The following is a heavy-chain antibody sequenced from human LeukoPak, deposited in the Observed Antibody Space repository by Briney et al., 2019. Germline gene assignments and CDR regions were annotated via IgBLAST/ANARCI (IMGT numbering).Heavy chain of an antibody. D-gene: IGHD3-10*01. CDR2: IYYSGIT. CDR3: ASPSRGVDAFDI. Sequence: SETLSLTCTVSGASISSGGYYWSWIRPHPGKGLEWIGYIYYSGITYYNPSLKSRVIISVDTSTNQFSLKLSSVTAADTAVYYCASPSRGVDAFDIWGQGTMVTVSS. V-gene: IGHV4-31*03. J-gene: IGHJ3*02. CDR1: GASISSGGYY.